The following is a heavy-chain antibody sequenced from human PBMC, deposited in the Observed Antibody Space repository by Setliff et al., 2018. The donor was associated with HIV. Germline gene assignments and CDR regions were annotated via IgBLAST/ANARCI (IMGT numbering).Heavy chain of an antibody. CDR1: GFRLSSYW. CDR3: AHCPRAYFDY. Sequence: GSLRLSCAVTGFRLSSYWMSWVRQTPGKGLEWVANINQDGNEKYYVTSVEGRFIISRDNANGSLWLQMNSLRAEDTAVYYCAHCPRAYFDYWGQGTLVTVSS. J-gene: IGHJ4*02. D-gene: IGHD2-21*02. V-gene: IGHV3-7*03. CDR2: INQDGNEK.